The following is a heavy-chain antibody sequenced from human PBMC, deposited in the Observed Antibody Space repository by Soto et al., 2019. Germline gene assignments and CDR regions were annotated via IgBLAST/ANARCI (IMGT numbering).Heavy chain of an antibody. CDR1: GFTFSNAW. Sequence: PGGSLRLSCAASGFTFSNAWMSWVRQAPGKGLEWVGRIRSKTDGGTTDYAAPVTGRFTISRDDSKNTLYLQMNSLKTEDTAVYYCPAAFAVTPNYFYYGMDVWGQGTTVTVSS. CDR3: PAAFAVTPNYFYYGMDV. V-gene: IGHV3-15*01. D-gene: IGHD4-17*01. CDR2: IRSKTDGGTT. J-gene: IGHJ6*02.